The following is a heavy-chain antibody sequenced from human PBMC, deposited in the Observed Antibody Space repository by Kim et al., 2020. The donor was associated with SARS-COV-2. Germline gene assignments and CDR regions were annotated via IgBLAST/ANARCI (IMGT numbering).Heavy chain of an antibody. D-gene: IGHD3-16*01. Sequence: GGSLRLSCAASGFTFTTFGLNWVRQTSGKGLEWVAIVSSDGQTTDYADSVKGRFTISRDNSKNTLFLQMNTLRPEDTGIYYPWAEGGWGQGTRVTVSS. J-gene: IGHJ4*02. CDR3: WAEGG. CDR1: GFTFTTFG. V-gene: IGHV3-30*03. CDR2: VSSDGQTT.